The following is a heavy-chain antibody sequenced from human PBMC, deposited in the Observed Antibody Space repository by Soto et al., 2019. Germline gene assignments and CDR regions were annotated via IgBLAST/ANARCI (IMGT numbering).Heavy chain of an antibody. CDR1: GGTFSSYA. CDR2: IIPIFGTA. V-gene: IGHV1-69*13. D-gene: IGHD3-16*02. CDR3: ARAHRYRRYYYYGMDV. Sequence: SVKVSCKASGGTFSSYAISWVRQAPGQGLEWMGGIIPIFGTANYAQKFQGRVTITADESTSTAYMELSSLRSEDTAVYYCARAHRYRRYYYYGMDVWGQGTTVTVSS. J-gene: IGHJ6*02.